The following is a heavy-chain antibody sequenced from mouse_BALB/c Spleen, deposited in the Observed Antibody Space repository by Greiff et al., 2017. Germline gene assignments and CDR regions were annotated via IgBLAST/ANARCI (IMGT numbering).Heavy chain of an antibody. J-gene: IGHJ4*01. Sequence: VQLQQSGPGLVAPSQCLSITCTASGFSFTGYGVNWVRQPPGKGLEWLGMIWGDGSTDYNSALKSRLSISKDNSKSQVFLKMNSLQTDDTARYYCARVDGYYAMDYWGQGTSVTVSS. CDR1: GFSFTGYG. CDR3: ARVDGYYAMDY. D-gene: IGHD2-3*01. V-gene: IGHV2-6-7*01. CDR2: IWGDGST.